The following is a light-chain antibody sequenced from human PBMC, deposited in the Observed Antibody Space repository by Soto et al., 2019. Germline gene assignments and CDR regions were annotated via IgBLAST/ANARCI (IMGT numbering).Light chain of an antibody. J-gene: IGKJ5*01. V-gene: IGKV2-28*01. CDR2: LGS. CDR1: QSLLNSNGYNY. CDR3: QQYGNSIPIT. Sequence: DIVMTQSPLSLPVTPGEPATISCRSSQSLLNSNGYNYLDWYLQKPGQSPQLLIFLGSSRASGVPDRFRGSGSGTDFTLTISRLEPEDFAVYYCQQYGNSIPITFGQGTRLEIK.